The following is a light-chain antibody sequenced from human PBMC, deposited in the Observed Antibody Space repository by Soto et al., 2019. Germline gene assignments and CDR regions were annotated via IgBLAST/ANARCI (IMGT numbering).Light chain of an antibody. J-gene: IGKJ5*01. Sequence: ETVLTQSPATLSLSPGERATLSCRASESVSNSLAWYQQKPGQAPRLLIYGASTRATGIPARFSGSGSGTEFTLTIRSLQSEDFAVYYCQQYNNWPPITFGQGTRREI. V-gene: IGKV3-15*01. CDR1: ESVSNS. CDR3: QQYNNWPPIT. CDR2: GAS.